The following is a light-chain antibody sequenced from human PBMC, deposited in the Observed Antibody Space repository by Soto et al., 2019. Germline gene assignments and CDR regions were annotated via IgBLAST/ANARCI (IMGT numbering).Light chain of an antibody. CDR2: WAS. Sequence: DIVMTQSPDSLAVSLGERATINCKSSQSVLYSSNNKNYLAWYQQRPGQPPKLLIYWASTRESGVPDRFSGSGSGTDFTLTITSLQXEDVAVYYCQQYESTPPTFGQGTKLEIK. CDR1: QSVLYSSNNKNY. V-gene: IGKV4-1*01. CDR3: QQYESTPPT. J-gene: IGKJ2*01.